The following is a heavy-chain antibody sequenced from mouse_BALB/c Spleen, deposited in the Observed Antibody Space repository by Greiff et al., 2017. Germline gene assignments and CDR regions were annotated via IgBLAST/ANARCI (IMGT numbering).Heavy chain of an antibody. CDR1: GFTFSSYG. CDR2: ISSGGSYT. CDR3: ARPYGKGGFDY. D-gene: IGHD2-1*01. J-gene: IGHJ2*01. Sequence: EVKLMESGGDLVKPGGSLKLSCAASGFTFSSYGMSWVRQTPDKRLEWVATISSGGSYTYYPDSVKGRFTISRDNAKNTLYLQMSSLKSEDTAMYYCARPYGKGGFDYWGQGTTLTVSS. V-gene: IGHV5-6*01.